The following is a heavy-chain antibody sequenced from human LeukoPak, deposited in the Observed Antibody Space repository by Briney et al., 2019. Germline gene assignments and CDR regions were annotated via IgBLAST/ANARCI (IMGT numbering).Heavy chain of an antibody. CDR2: ISYDGSNK. CDR3: TTDGGYTFDY. CDR1: GFTFSSYA. J-gene: IGHJ4*02. D-gene: IGHD6-13*01. Sequence: GGSLRLSCAASGFTFSSYAMHWVRQAPGKGLEWVAVISYDGSNKYYADSVKGRFTISRDNSKNTLYLQMNSLKTEDTAVYYCTTDGGYTFDYWGQGTLVTVSS. V-gene: IGHV3-30*04.